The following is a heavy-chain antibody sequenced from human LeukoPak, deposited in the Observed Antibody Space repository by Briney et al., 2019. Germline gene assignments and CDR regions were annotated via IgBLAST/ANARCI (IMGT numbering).Heavy chain of an antibody. CDR2: MNPNSGNT. Sequence: ASVKVSCKASGYTFTSFDINWVRRATGQGLERMGWMNPNSGNTGYAQKFQGRVAMTRNTSISTAYMELGSLRSEDTAVYYCARGHSYLGPDSSSWYSDNWFDPWGQGTLVTVSS. D-gene: IGHD6-13*01. CDR1: GYTFTSFD. V-gene: IGHV1-8*01. J-gene: IGHJ5*02. CDR3: ARGHSYLGPDSSSWYSDNWFDP.